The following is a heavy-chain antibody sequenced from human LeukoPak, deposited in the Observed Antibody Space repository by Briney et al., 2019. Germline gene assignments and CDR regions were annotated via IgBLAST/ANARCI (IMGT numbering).Heavy chain of an antibody. CDR1: GFTFSSYW. J-gene: IGHJ4*02. CDR2: IKQDGSEK. D-gene: IGHD5-12*01. V-gene: IGHV3-7*01. Sequence: GGSLRLSCAASGFTFSSYWMSWVRQAPGKGLEWVANIKQDGSEKYYVDSVKGRFTISRDNAKNSLYLQMNSLRAEDTAVYYCAREIVATTNYFDYWGQGTLVTVSS. CDR3: AREIVATTNYFDY.